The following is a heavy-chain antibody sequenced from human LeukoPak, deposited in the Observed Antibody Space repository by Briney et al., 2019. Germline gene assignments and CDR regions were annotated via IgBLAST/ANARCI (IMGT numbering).Heavy chain of an antibody. D-gene: IGHD6-19*01. J-gene: IGHJ3*01. CDR2: ISSDADPR. CDR1: GFSFSNYW. Sequence: PGGSLTLFCAASGFSFSNYWMHWARQAPGKGLLWVSQISSDADPRIYADSVKGRFTITRDNAKNTMYLEMNSLRAEDTAVYYCARGKVSRGWYSDAFDLWGQGTMVTVSS. V-gene: IGHV3-74*01. CDR3: ARGKVSRGWYSDAFDL.